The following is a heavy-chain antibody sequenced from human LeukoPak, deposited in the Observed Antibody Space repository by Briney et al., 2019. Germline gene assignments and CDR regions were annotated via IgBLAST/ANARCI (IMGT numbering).Heavy chain of an antibody. D-gene: IGHD3-9*01. V-gene: IGHV3-30*04. CDR2: ISYDGSNK. Sequence: GGSLRLSCAASGFTFSSYEMNWVRQAPGKGLEWVAVISYDGSNKYYADSVKGRFTISRDNSKNTLYLQMNSLRAEDTAVYYCARARLHFDWSGSFDYWGQGTLVTVSS. CDR1: GFTFSSYE. J-gene: IGHJ4*02. CDR3: ARARLHFDWSGSFDY.